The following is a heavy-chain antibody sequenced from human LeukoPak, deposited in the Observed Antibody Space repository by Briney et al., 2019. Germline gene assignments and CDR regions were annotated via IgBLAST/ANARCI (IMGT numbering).Heavy chain of an antibody. D-gene: IGHD3-22*01. J-gene: IGHJ4*02. V-gene: IGHV1-46*01. CDR3: ATGAYDSSGYRRGFDY. CDR1: GYTFTSYY. CDR2: INPSGGST. Sequence: GASVKVSCKASGYTFTSYYMHWVRQAPGQGLEWMGIINPSGGSTSYAQKFQGRVTMTRDTSTSTVYMELSSLRSEDTAVYYCATGAYDSSGYRRGFDYWGQGTQVTVSS.